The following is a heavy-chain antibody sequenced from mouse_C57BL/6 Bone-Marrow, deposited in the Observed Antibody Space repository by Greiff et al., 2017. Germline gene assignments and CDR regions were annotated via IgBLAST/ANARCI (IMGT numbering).Heavy chain of an antibody. CDR1: GYTFTSYW. J-gene: IGHJ1*03. CDR2: IDPSDSYT. V-gene: IGHV1-69*01. Sequence: QVQLQQSGAELVMPGASVKLSCKASGYTFTSYWMHWVKQRPGQGLEWIGEIDPSDSYTNYNQKFKGKSTLTVDKSSSTAYMQLSSLTSEDSAVYYCARWYGYYWYFDVWGTGTTVTVSS. D-gene: IGHD2-2*01. CDR3: ARWYGYYWYFDV.